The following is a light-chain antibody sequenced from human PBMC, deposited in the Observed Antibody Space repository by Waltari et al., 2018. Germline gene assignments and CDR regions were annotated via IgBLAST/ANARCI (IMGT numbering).Light chain of an antibody. Sequence: EIVLTQSPATLSLSPGERATLSCRASQSVGSYLGWYQQQPGQAPRLLIYDASNRATGIPAMCSGGWSGTDFTLTISSLEPEDFAVYYCQQRSNWPLTFGGGTKVEIK. J-gene: IGKJ4*01. CDR1: QSVGSY. CDR2: DAS. V-gene: IGKV3-11*01. CDR3: QQRSNWPLT.